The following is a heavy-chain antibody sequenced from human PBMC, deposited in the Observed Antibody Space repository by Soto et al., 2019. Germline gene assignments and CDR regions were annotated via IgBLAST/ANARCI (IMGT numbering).Heavy chain of an antibody. CDR2: ISYDGSNK. CDR3: ARDERRYCSSTSCYSGMDV. Sequence: ESGGGVVQPGRSLRLSCAASGFTFSSYAMHWVRQAPGKGLEWVAVISYDGSNKYYADSVKGRFTISRDNSKNTLYLQMNSLRAEDTAVYYCARDERRYCSSTSCYSGMDVWGQGTTVTVSS. D-gene: IGHD2-2*01. V-gene: IGHV3-30-3*01. J-gene: IGHJ6*02. CDR1: GFTFSSYA.